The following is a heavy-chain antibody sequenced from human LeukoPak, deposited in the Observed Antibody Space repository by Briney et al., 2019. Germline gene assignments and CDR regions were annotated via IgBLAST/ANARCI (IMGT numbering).Heavy chain of an antibody. Sequence: SETLSLTCTVSGGSISSSSYYWGWIRQPPGKGLEWIGSIYYSGTTYHNPSLNSRVTIPVDTSKNQFSVNLSSVTAADTAVYYCARDVYYYDSSHSRAFDIWGQGTMVTVSS. CDR3: ARDVYYYDSSHSRAFDI. J-gene: IGHJ3*02. V-gene: IGHV4-39*07. D-gene: IGHD3-22*01. CDR1: GGSISSSSYY. CDR2: IYYSGTT.